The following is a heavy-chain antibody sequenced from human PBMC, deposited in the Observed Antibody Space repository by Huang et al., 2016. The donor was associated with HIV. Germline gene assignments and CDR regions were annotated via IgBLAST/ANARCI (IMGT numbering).Heavy chain of an antibody. CDR2: ISYDGSSK. D-gene: IGHD1-26*01. Sequence: QVQLVESGGGVVQPGRSLRLSCAAFGFTFNKFDMHWVRQAPGKGLEGVAMISYDGSSKYHADSVKGRFTISRDNSKNTVYLQMNSLRVEDTAVYYCAKDGRGSGTYYDYFEYWGQGTLVTVSS. J-gene: IGHJ4*02. CDR1: GFTFNKFD. V-gene: IGHV3-30*18. CDR3: AKDGRGSGTYYDYFEY.